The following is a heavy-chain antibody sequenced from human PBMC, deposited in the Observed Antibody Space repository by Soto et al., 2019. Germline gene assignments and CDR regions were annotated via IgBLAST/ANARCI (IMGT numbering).Heavy chain of an antibody. D-gene: IGHD3-16*02. V-gene: IGHV4-59*08. J-gene: IGHJ3*01. Sequence: QVQLQESAPGLVKPSETLSLTCTVSGGSISSYYWSWIRQPPGKGLEWIGYIIYSGSTNYNPSLKRGVTISVDTSKNQFSLELSSVTAADTAVYYCARLYGLDAFDSWGQGTMVTVSS. CDR3: ARLYGLDAFDS. CDR2: IIYSGST. CDR1: GGSISSYY.